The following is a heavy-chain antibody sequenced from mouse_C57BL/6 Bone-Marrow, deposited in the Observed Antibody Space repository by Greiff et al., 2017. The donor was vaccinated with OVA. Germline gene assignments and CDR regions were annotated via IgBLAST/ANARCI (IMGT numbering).Heavy chain of an antibody. V-gene: IGHV1-50*01. CDR3: ARGTTGGFDY. J-gene: IGHJ2*01. D-gene: IGHD1-1*01. CDR2: IDPSDSYT. CDR1: GYTFTSYW. Sequence: QVQLQQSGAELVKPGASVKLSCKASGYTFTSYWMQWVKQRPGQGLEWIGEIDPSDSYTNYNQKFKGKATLTVDTSSSTAYMQLSSLTSEDSAVYYCARGTTGGFDYWGQGTTLTVSS.